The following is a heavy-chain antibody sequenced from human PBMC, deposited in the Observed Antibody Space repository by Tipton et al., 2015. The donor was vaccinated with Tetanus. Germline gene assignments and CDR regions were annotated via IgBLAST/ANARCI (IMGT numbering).Heavy chain of an antibody. CDR2: ISYTGTT. CDR1: GGSITNGGYY. D-gene: IGHD5-24*01. V-gene: IGHV4-31*03. Sequence: TLSLTCTVSGGSITNGGYYWSWIRQHPGKGLDWIGYISYTGTTHYNPSLKSRVTISLDTSKNQFSLKLTSVTAADTAVYYCAKESLWVRDGTNLDYWGQGTLVTVSS. J-gene: IGHJ4*02. CDR3: AKESLWVRDGTNLDY.